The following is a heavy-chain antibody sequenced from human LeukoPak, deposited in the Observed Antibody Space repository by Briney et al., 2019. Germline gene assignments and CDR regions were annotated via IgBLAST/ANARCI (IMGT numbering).Heavy chain of an antibody. CDR3: AREEYYDFWSGYKALNYYGMDV. D-gene: IGHD3-3*01. V-gene: IGHV3-30-3*01. Sequence: PGRSLRLSCAAPGFTFSSYAMHWVRQAPGKGLEWVAVISYDGSNKYYADSVKGRFTISRDNSKNTLYLQMNSLRAEDTAVYYCAREEYYDFWSGYKALNYYGMDVWGQGTTVTVSS. J-gene: IGHJ6*02. CDR2: ISYDGSNK. CDR1: GFTFSSYA.